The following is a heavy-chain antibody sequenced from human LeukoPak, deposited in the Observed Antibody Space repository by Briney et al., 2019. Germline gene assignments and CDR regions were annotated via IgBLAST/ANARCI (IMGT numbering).Heavy chain of an antibody. Sequence: GGSLRLSCAASGFTFSSYWMSWVRQAPGKGLEWVANIKQDGSEKYYVDSVKGRFTISRDNAKNSLYLQMNSLRAEDTAVYYCARLIRRVYLGANYMDVWGKGTTVTVSS. V-gene: IGHV3-7*01. CDR1: GFTFSSYW. D-gene: IGHD6-6*01. CDR2: IKQDGSEK. J-gene: IGHJ6*03. CDR3: ARLIRRVYLGANYMDV.